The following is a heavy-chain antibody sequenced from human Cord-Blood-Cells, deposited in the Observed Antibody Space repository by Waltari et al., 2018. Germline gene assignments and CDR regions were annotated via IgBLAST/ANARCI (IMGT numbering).Heavy chain of an antibody. CDR2: MNPNSGNT. CDR3: ARVGTYCSSTSCYYWFDP. Sequence: QVQLVQSGAEVKKPGASVKVSCKASGYTFTSYDINWVRQATGQGLEWMGWMNPNSGNTGYAQKFQGRVTMTRNTSISTAYMELSSLRSEDKAVYYCARVGTYCSSTSCYYWFDPWGQGTLVTVSS. D-gene: IGHD2-2*01. J-gene: IGHJ5*02. CDR1: GYTFTSYD. V-gene: IGHV1-8*01.